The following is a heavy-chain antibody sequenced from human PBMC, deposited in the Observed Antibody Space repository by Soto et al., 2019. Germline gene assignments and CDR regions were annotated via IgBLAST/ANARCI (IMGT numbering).Heavy chain of an antibody. CDR1: GGSISSGGYY. CDR2: IYYSGST. J-gene: IGHJ4*02. D-gene: IGHD5-18*01. CDR3: ARSGVDTAMVQYY. Sequence: LSLTCTVSGGSISSGGYYWSWIRQHPGKGLEWIRYIYYSGSTYYNPSLKSRVTISVDTSKNQFSLKLSSVTAADTAVYYCARSGVDTAMVQYYWGQGTLVTVSS. V-gene: IGHV4-31*03.